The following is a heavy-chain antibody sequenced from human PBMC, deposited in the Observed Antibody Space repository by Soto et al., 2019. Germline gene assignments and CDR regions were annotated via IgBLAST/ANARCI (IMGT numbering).Heavy chain of an antibody. CDR2: IIPIFGTA. CDR1: GGTFSSYA. V-gene: IGHV1-69*13. J-gene: IGHJ6*02. Sequence: ASVKCSFKASGGTFSSYAISWVRQAPGQGLDCMGGIIPIFGTANYAQKFQDRVTITADESTSTAYMELSSLRSEDTAVYYCARAYPGSFLLLYFDWSTPALYNYYGMDVWGQGTTVTVSS. D-gene: IGHD3-9*01. CDR3: ARAYPGSFLLLYFDWSTPALYNYYGMDV.